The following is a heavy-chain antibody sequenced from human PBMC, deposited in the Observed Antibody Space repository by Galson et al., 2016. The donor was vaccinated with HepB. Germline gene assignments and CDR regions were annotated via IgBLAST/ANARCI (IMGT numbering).Heavy chain of an antibody. CDR3: ARRGIAVAGRGGIDY. V-gene: IGHV5-51*01. CDR2: VYPGDSDT. Sequence: QSGAEVKKPGESLKISCQGSGATFTNYWIGWVRQMPGKGLEWMAMVYPGDSDTRYSPSFRGQVTISADKFSSTAYLQWSSLQASDTAVYYCARRGIAVAGRGGIDYWGQGTLGTVSS. J-gene: IGHJ4*02. CDR1: GATFTNYW. D-gene: IGHD6-19*01.